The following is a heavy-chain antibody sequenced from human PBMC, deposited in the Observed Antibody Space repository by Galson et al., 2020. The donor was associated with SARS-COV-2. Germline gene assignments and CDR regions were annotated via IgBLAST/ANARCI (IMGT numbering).Heavy chain of an antibody. V-gene: IGHV5-10-1*01. CDR3: AGQPMNWGDAFDI. D-gene: IGHD7-27*01. Sequence: HGESLKISCKGSGYGFNSYWISWVRQMPGKGLEWLGRIDPSDSYTNYSPSFQGHVTISADKSISTAYLQWSSLKAPDTAMYYGAGQPMNWGDAFDIWGQGTMVTVSS. CDR2: IDPSDSYT. J-gene: IGHJ3*02. CDR1: GYGFNSYW.